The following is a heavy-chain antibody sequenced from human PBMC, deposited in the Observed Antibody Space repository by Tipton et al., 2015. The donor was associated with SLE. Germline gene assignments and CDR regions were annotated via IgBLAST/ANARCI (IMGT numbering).Heavy chain of an antibody. CDR2: IYRSGTA. D-gene: IGHD3-3*01. Sequence: TLSLTCSVSSYSIYNGFYWGWIRQSPGKGLEWIGSIYRSGTAYYNPSLKSRVTMSVDTSKNQFSLKLTSVTAADTAVYYCARDPYDSWSDYQATFDYWCQGTLVTVSP. V-gene: IGHV4-38-2*02. CDR1: SYSIYNGFY. J-gene: IGHJ4*02. CDR3: ARDPYDSWSDYQATFDY.